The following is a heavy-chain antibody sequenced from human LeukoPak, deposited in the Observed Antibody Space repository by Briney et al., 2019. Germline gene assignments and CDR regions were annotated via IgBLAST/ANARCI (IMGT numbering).Heavy chain of an antibody. Sequence: PGGSLRLSCAASGFTFSTYAMSWVRQAPGKGLEWVSAVSSSGTSTYYADSVKGRFTISRDNSKNTLYLQMNSLRAEDTAVYYCAKAGDQNYYYYMDVWGKGTTVTASS. D-gene: IGHD4-17*01. J-gene: IGHJ6*03. V-gene: IGHV3-23*01. CDR1: GFTFSTYA. CDR3: AKAGDQNYYYYMDV. CDR2: VSSSGTST.